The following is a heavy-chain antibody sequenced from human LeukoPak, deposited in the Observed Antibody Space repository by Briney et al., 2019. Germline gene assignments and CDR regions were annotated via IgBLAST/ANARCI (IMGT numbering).Heavy chain of an antibody. CDR1: GFTFDDYA. CDR2: ISGSGGST. J-gene: IGHJ4*02. CDR3: AKVPYCSGGSCWDYFDY. Sequence: GGSLRLSCAASGFTFDDYAMHWVRQAPGKGLEWVSAISGSGGSTYYADSVKGRFTISRDNSKNTLYLQMNSLRAEDTAVYYCAKVPYCSGGSCWDYFDYWGQGTLVTVSS. D-gene: IGHD2-15*01. V-gene: IGHV3-23*01.